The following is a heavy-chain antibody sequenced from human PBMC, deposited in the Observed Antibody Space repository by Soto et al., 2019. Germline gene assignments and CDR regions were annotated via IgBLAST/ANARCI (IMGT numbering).Heavy chain of an antibody. J-gene: IGHJ3*02. CDR3: AKDIRYSSGWSDAFDI. Sequence: GGSLRLSCAASGFTFDDYAMHWVRQAPGKGLEWVSGISWNSGSIGYADSVKGRFTISRDNAKNSLYLQMNSLRAEDTALYYCAKDIRYSSGWSDAFDIWGQGTMVTVSS. CDR2: ISWNSGSI. V-gene: IGHV3-9*01. CDR1: GFTFDDYA. D-gene: IGHD6-19*01.